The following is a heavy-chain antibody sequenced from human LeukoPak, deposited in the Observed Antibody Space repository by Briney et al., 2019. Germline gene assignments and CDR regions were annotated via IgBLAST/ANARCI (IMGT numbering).Heavy chain of an antibody. J-gene: IGHJ4*02. Sequence: PSETLSLTCTVSGGSISSSSYYWGWIRQPPGKGLEWIGSIYYSGSTYYNPSLKSRVTISVDTSKNQFSLKLSSVTAADTAVYYCGRAKQGLGGGIYYFDYWGQGTLVTVSS. CDR1: GGSISSSSYY. CDR2: IYYSGST. D-gene: IGHD6-19*01. V-gene: IGHV4-39*07. CDR3: GRAKQGLGGGIYYFDY.